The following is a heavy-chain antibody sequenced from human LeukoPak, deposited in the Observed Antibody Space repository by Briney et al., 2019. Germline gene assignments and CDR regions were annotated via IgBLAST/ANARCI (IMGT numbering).Heavy chain of an antibody. CDR3: ARHYGAAGDFDY. CDR1: GYSFTSYW. CDR2: IDPSDSYT. Sequence: ESLRISCKGSGYSFTSYWISWVHQMPGKGLEWMGRIDPSDSYTNYSPSFEGHVTISADKSISTAYLQWSSLKASDIATYYCARHYGAAGDFDYWGQGTLATVSS. V-gene: IGHV5-10-1*01. D-gene: IGHD6-13*01. J-gene: IGHJ4*02.